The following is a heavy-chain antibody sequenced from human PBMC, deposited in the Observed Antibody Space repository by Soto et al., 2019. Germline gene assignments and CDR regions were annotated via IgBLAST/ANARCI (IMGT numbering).Heavy chain of an antibody. V-gene: IGHV3-15*01. Sequence: GGSTRLSCAASGFTLSNAWMSWVRQAPGKGLEWVGRIKSKTDGGTTDYAAPVKGRFTISRDDSKNTLYLQMNSLKTEDTAVYYCTTDRDIVVVPAALDAFDIWGQGTMVTVSS. J-gene: IGHJ3*02. CDR2: IKSKTDGGTT. CDR1: GFTLSNAW. CDR3: TTDRDIVVVPAALDAFDI. D-gene: IGHD2-2*01.